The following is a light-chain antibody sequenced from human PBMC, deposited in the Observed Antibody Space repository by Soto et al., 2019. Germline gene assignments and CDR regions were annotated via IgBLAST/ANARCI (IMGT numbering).Light chain of an antibody. V-gene: IGKV1-27*01. CDR3: QKYNSAPWT. CDR1: QGIAKS. J-gene: IGKJ1*01. Sequence: DIQMTQSPSSLSASVGDRVTITCRASQGIAKSLAWYQQKPGKAPKLLIYSASTLQSGVPSRFSGSGSGTDFNLTISSLQPEDVATYYCQKYNSAPWTFGQGTKVETK. CDR2: SAS.